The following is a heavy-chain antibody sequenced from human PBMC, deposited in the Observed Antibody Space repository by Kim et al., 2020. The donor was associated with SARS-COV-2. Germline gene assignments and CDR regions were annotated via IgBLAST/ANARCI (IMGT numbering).Heavy chain of an antibody. D-gene: IGHD3-22*01. CDR3: AREGHDSSGYLLALS. V-gene: IGHV4-61*02. J-gene: IGHJ3*01. CDR2: IYTSGST. CDR1: GGSISSGSYY. Sequence: SETLSLTCTVSGGSISSGSYYWSWIRQPAGKGLEWIGRIYTSGSTNYNPSLKSRVTISVDTSKNQFSLKLSSVTAADTAVYYCAREGHDSSGYLLALSWGQGTMVTVSS.